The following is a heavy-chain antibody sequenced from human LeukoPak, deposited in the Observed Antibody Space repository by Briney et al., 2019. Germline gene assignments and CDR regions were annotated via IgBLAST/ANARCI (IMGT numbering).Heavy chain of an antibody. J-gene: IGHJ4*02. CDR2: ISYDGSNK. CDR3: ARGAFSSSSRLDY. D-gene: IGHD6-6*01. CDR1: GFTFTNHP. V-gene: IGHV3-30-3*01. Sequence: GGSLRLSCAASGFTFTNHPMHWVRQASGKGLEWVAVISYDGSNKYYADSVKGRFTISRDNSKNTLYLQMNSLRAEDTAVYYCARGAFSSSSRLDYWGQGTLVTVSS.